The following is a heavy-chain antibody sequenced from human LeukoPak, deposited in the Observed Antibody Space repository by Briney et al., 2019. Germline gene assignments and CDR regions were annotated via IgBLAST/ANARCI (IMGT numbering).Heavy chain of an antibody. D-gene: IGHD2-15*01. CDR3: ARDREDIVVVVAATNGVGY. CDR1: GYTFTGYY. V-gene: IGHV1-2*02. J-gene: IGHJ4*02. CDR2: INPNSGGT. Sequence: ASVKVSCKASGYTFTGYYMHWVRQAPGQGLEWMGWINPNSGGTNYAQKFQGRVTMTRDTPISTAYMELSRLRSDDTAVYYCARDREDIVVVVAATNGVGYWGQGTLVTVSS.